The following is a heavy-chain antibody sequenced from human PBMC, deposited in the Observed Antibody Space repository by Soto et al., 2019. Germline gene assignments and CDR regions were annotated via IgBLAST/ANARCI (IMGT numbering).Heavy chain of an antibody. V-gene: IGHV3-23*01. CDR2: MSGNGDSR. D-gene: IGHD3-10*01. CDR3: AKDSGNYGSGSFSH. CDR1: GFTFSSYA. J-gene: IGHJ4*02. Sequence: EVHLLESGGGLVQPGGSLRLSCAASGFTFSSYAMSWVRQAPGRGLEWVSAMSGNGDSRDYANFVKGRFTISRDDSKATLFLQMDSLRAADTAVYYCAKDSGNYGSGSFSHWGQGTLVTVSS.